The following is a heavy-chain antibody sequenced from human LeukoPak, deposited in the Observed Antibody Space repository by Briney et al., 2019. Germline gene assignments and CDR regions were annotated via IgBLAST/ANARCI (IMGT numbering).Heavy chain of an antibody. V-gene: IGHV4-59*11. Sequence: PSETLSLTCTVSGASISSHYWSWVRQPPGKGLEWIGYIHYSGSTNYRPSLKSRVAISIDTSKKQFSLKLRSVNAADTAMYYCARTGDYSRTTGGWFDPWGQGTLVTVSS. CDR3: ARTGDYSRTTGGWFDP. CDR2: IHYSGST. D-gene: IGHD4-11*01. J-gene: IGHJ5*02. CDR1: GASISSHY.